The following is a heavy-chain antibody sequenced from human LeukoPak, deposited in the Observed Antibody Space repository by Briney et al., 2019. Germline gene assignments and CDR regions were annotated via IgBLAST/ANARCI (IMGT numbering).Heavy chain of an antibody. Sequence: SETLSLTCTVSGASISSYYWSWFRQSPGKGLESIGYIYYTGSTNYNPSLKSRVTMPVDTSKNQFSLKLNSVTAADTAVYYCATRVRPTSPGVFDIWGQGTLVTVSS. CDR3: ATRVRPTSPGVFDI. CDR2: IYYTGST. D-gene: IGHD1-26*01. CDR1: GASISSYY. J-gene: IGHJ3*02. V-gene: IGHV4-59*13.